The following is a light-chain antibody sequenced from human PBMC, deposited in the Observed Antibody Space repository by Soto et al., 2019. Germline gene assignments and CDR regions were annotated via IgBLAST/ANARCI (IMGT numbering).Light chain of an antibody. J-gene: IGKJ1*01. Sequence: IQLTQSPSSLSASVGDRVTITCRASQGISTLLAWYQQKPGKAPKVLIYESSLLQSGVPSRFSGSGSGTEFILTISSLQPDDFATYYCQQYDSYSWTFGQGTKVDIK. CDR3: QQYDSYSWT. CDR2: ESS. V-gene: IGKV1-9*01. CDR1: QGISTL.